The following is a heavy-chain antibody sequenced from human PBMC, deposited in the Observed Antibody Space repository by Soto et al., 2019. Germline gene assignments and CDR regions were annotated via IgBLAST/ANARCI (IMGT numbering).Heavy chain of an antibody. CDR3: ARDSRPAVAPSTTAEFDY. CDR2: IVPIFGTA. Sequence: QVQLVQSGAEVKKPGSSVKVSCKVSGGTFNSYAISWVRQAPGQGLEWMGGIVPIFGTANYAQKFQGRVTITADRSTSTAYMELTRLTSEDTAVYYCARDSRPAVAPSTTAEFDYWGQGTLVPVSS. CDR1: GGTFNSYA. J-gene: IGHJ4*02. V-gene: IGHV1-69*06. D-gene: IGHD2-15*01.